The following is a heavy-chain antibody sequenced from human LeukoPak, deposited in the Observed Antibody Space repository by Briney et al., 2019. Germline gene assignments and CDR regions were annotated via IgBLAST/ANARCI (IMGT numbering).Heavy chain of an antibody. CDR3: ARDRGPYSGYDSYYFDY. CDR1: GGSISSGGYY. Sequence: SETLSLTCTVSGGSISSGGYYWSWIRQHPGKGLEWIGYIYYSGSTYYNPSLKSRVTISVDTSKNQFSLKLSSVTAADTAVYYCARDRGPYSGYDSYYFDYWGQGTLITVSS. V-gene: IGHV4-31*03. CDR2: IYYSGST. D-gene: IGHD5-12*01. J-gene: IGHJ4*02.